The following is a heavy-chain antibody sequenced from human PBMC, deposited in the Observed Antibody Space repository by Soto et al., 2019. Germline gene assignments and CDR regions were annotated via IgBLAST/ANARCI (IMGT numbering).Heavy chain of an antibody. CDR2: ISTYNGNT. V-gene: IGHV1-18*01. Sequence: VASVKVSCKASGYTFNTYGMSWVRQAPVQGLDWMGWISTYNGNTKYAERLQGRVTMTTDTTTSTAYMEVRNLRSDDTAVYYCARSRVPLTSFLTTSPNDAFDLWGQGTIVSVSS. D-gene: IGHD3-9*01. CDR1: GYTFNTYG. CDR3: ARSRVPLTSFLTTSPNDAFDL. J-gene: IGHJ3*01.